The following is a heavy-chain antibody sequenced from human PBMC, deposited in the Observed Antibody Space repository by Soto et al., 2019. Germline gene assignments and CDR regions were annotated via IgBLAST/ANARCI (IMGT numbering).Heavy chain of an antibody. CDR1: GYTFTNYG. Sequence: GASVKVSCKASGYTFTNYGIHWVRQGPGQRLEWMGWINAGNAETKYSQKFQGRVTISRDTSARTAYMELSSLRSEDTAVYYCARDGAVAGNNKFDSWGQGTLVTVSS. CDR2: INAGNAET. CDR3: ARDGAVAGNNKFDS. D-gene: IGHD6-19*01. J-gene: IGHJ4*02. V-gene: IGHV1-3*01.